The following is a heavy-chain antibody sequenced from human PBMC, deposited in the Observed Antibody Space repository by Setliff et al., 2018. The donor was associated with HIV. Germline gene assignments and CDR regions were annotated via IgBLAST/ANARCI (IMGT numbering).Heavy chain of an antibody. D-gene: IGHD3-10*01. CDR2: ISSRSTTI. J-gene: IGHJ3*02. CDR3: ASDFMGSDAFDI. Sequence: GGSLRLSCAASGFTFSSSNMNWVRQAPGKGLEWPSFISSRSTTIYYADSVKGRFTISRDNAENSLYLQMNSLRVDDTAVYYCASDFMGSDAFDIWGQGTMVTVSS. V-gene: IGHV3-48*01. CDR1: GFTFSSSN.